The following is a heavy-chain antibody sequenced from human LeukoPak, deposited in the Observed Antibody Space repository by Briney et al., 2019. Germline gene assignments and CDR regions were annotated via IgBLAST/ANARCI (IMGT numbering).Heavy chain of an antibody. J-gene: IGHJ6*02. CDR3: AKAYGDYVGYYYGMDV. D-gene: IGHD4-17*01. Sequence: GGSLRLSCAASGFTFSSCAMSWVRQAPGKGLEWVSAISGSGGSTYYADSVKGRFTISRDNSKNTLYLQMSSLRAEDTAVYYCAKAYGDYVGYYYGMDVWGQGTTVTVSS. CDR1: GFTFSSCA. V-gene: IGHV3-23*01. CDR2: ISGSGGST.